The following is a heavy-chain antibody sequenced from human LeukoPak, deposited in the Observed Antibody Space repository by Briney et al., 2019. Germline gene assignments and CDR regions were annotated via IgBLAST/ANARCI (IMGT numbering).Heavy chain of an antibody. CDR1: GFTFSSNW. D-gene: IGHD3-16*01. CDR2: IKEDGSEK. V-gene: IGHV3-7*01. J-gene: IGHJ4*02. Sequence: PGGSLRLSCAASGFTFSSNWMSWVRQAPGKGLEWVASIKEDGSEKYYVDSVKGRFTISRDNAKKSLYLQMNSLRAEDTAVYYCARELGGAPRDFDFWGQGTLVTVSS. CDR3: ARELGGAPRDFDF.